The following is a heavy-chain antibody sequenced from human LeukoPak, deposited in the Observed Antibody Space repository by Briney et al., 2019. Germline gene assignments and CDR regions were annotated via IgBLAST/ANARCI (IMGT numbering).Heavy chain of an antibody. CDR1: GFTFSSYS. V-gene: IGHV3-48*04. CDR3: ARGGQWLVSNYFDY. J-gene: IGHJ4*02. D-gene: IGHD6-19*01. CDR2: ISSSSSTI. Sequence: GGSLRLSCAASGFTFSSYSMNWVRQAPGKGLEWVSYISSSSSTIYYADSVKGRFTISRDNAKNSLYLQMNSLRAEDTAVYYCARGGQWLVSNYFDYWGQGTLVTVSS.